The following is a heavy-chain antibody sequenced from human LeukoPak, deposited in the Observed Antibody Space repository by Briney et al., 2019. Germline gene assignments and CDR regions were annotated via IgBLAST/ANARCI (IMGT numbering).Heavy chain of an antibody. CDR2: IYSSGSA. Sequence: SETLSLTCTVSVGSISSYYWSWIRQPAGKGLEWIGRIYSSGSANYNPSLKSRVTISVDKSKNQFSLRLSSVTAADTAVYYCARAYSNPSYYYYYMDVWGKGTTVTVSS. CDR1: VGSISSYY. J-gene: IGHJ6*03. D-gene: IGHD4-11*01. CDR3: ARAYSNPSYYYYYMDV. V-gene: IGHV4-4*07.